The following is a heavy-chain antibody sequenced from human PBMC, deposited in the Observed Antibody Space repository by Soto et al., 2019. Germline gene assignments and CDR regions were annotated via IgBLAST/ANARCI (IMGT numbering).Heavy chain of an antibody. J-gene: IGHJ4*02. CDR2: LDQDGSER. Sequence: EVQLVESGGGLVQPGGSLRLSCAASGFTFSTYWMTWVRRPPGKGLEWVANLDQDGSERYYVDSVRGRFTISRDNANNSLYLQMNSLRAEDTAVYYCVCGGNFFVYWGPGTLVTVSP. V-gene: IGHV3-7*01. CDR1: GFTFSTYW. D-gene: IGHD3-16*01. CDR3: VCGGNFFVY.